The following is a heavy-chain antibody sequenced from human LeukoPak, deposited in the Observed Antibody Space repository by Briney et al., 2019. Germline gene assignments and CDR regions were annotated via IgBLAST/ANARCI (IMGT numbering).Heavy chain of an antibody. CDR3: ATARSGWYTGTLGWFDP. J-gene: IGHJ5*02. D-gene: IGHD6-19*01. V-gene: IGHV1-24*01. CDR1: GYTLTELS. Sequence: ASVKVSCKVSGYTLTELSMHWVRQAPGKGLEWMGGFEPEDGETIYAQKFQGRVTMTEDTSTDTAYMELSSLRSEDTAVYYCATARSGWYTGTLGWFDPWGQGTLVTVSS. CDR2: FEPEDGET.